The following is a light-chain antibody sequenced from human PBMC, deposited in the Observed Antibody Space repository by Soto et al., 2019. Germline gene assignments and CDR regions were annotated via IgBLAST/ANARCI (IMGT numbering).Light chain of an antibody. J-gene: IGKJ1*01. V-gene: IGKV1-39*01. CDR3: QHSYSTLGGT. Sequence: DIQMTQSPSSLSASVGDRVTITCRASQSISSYLNWYQQKPGKAPKLLIYAASSLQSGVPSRFSGSGSGTDFTLTISSLQPEDFATYYCQHSYSTLGGTFGQGTKVEIK. CDR2: AAS. CDR1: QSISSY.